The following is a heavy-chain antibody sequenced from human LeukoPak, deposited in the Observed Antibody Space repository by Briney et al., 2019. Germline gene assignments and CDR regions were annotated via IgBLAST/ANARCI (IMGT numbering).Heavy chain of an antibody. Sequence: GGPLRLSCAASGFTFSSYTMHWVRQAPGKGLEWVAVFSYDGSTKYYADSVKGRFTISRDNSKSTLFLQMNSLRTEDTAVYYCASAYNYDYVKWGQGTLVTVSS. CDR1: GFTFSSYT. CDR2: FSYDGSTK. J-gene: IGHJ4*02. CDR3: ASAYNYDYVK. V-gene: IGHV3-30*04. D-gene: IGHD3-16*01.